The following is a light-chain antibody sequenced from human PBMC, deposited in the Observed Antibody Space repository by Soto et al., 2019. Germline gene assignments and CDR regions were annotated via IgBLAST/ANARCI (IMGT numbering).Light chain of an antibody. Sequence: EIVLMQTPGTLSMSPGDRATLTCQTGHNITSKSLAWYQQKPGQAPRLLIYDTSSRAADVPDRFTGAGSGTDFTLTVNRLEPEDFALYYCQQYDTSYFTFGPGTRVD. CDR1: HNITSKS. CDR2: DTS. CDR3: QQYDTSYFT. J-gene: IGKJ3*01. V-gene: IGKV3-20*01.